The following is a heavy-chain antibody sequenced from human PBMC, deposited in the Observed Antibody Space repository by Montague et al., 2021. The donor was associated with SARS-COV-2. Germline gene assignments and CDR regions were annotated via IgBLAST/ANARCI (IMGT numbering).Heavy chain of an antibody. CDR1: GGSFSGYS. J-gene: IGHJ4*02. CDR2: INHSGST. V-gene: IGHV4-34*01. D-gene: IGHD2-8*02. Sequence: SETLSLTCAVYGGSFSGYSWSRIRQPPGKGLEWIGEINHSGSTNYNPSLKSRVTISVDTSKNQFSLRLSSVTAADTAVYYCARIGGWSGGYWGQGTLVTVSS. CDR3: ARIGGWSGGY.